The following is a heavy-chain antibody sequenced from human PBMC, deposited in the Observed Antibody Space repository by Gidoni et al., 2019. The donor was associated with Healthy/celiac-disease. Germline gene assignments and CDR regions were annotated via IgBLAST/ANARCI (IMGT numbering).Heavy chain of an antibody. Sequence: EPGGGLVKPGGSLRLSYAASGFTFSSYSMNWVRQAPGKGLEWVSSISSSSSYIYYADSVKGRFTISRDNAKNSLYLQMNSLRAEDTAVYYCARDIELLWFGEFRVSVDYWGQGTLVTVSS. CDR2: ISSSSSYI. CDR3: ARDIELLWFGEFRVSVDY. D-gene: IGHD3-10*01. J-gene: IGHJ4*02. V-gene: IGHV3-21*01. CDR1: GFTFSSYS.